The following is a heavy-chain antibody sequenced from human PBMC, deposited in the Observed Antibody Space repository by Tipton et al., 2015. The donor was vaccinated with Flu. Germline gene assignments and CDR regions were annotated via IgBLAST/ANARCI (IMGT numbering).Heavy chain of an antibody. CDR2: VSAYNGNT. Sequence: QLVQSGAEVKKPGASVKVSCKASGYTFTSYNMHWVRQAPGQGLEWMGWVSAYNGNTNYAQIVQGRVTLTTDTSTRTAYIELRSLRSDDTAVYYRARGREDYGSSDYHSGFDYWGQGTLVTVSS. D-gene: IGHD3-22*01. CDR3: ARGREDYGSSDYHSGFDY. CDR1: GYTFTSYN. V-gene: IGHV1-18*04. J-gene: IGHJ4*02.